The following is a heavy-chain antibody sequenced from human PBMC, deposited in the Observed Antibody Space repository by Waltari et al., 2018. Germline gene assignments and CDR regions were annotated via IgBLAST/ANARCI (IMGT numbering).Heavy chain of an antibody. V-gene: IGHV4-34*01. J-gene: IGHJ5*02. D-gene: IGHD1-7*01. CDR2: INYSGST. Sequence: QVQVQQWGAGLLKPSETLSLTCAVYGGSLSGYYWSWIRQSPGKGLEWIGEINYSGSTTYNSSLKSRVITSVDTSKNQVSLRLSSVTAADTAVYYCARGRGNWNYRGWFDPWGQGTLVIVSS. CDR1: GGSLSGYY. CDR3: ARGRGNWNYRGWFDP.